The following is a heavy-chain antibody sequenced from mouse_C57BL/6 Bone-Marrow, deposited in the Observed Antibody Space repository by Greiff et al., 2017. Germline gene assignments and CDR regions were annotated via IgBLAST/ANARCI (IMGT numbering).Heavy chain of an antibody. V-gene: IGHV5-12*01. CDR2: ISNGGGST. D-gene: IGHD2-4*01. CDR1: GFTFSDYY. Sequence: EVMLVESGGGLVQPGGSLKLSCAASGFTFSDYYMYWVRQTPEKRLEWVAYISNGGGSTYYPDTVKGRFTISRDNAKNTLYLQMSRLKSEDTAMYYCARHGSYEYGGFADWGQGTLVTVSA. CDR3: ARHGSYEYGGFAD. J-gene: IGHJ3*01.